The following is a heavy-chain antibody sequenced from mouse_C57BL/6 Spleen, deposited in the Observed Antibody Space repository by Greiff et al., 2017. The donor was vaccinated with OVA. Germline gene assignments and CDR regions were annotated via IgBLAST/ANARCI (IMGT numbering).Heavy chain of an antibody. J-gene: IGHJ4*01. V-gene: IGHV5-9*01. CDR2: ISGGGGNT. CDR1: GFTFSSYT. D-gene: IGHD4-1*01. Sequence: EVNVVESGGGLVKPGGSLKLSCAASGFTFSSYTMSWVRQTPEKRLEWVATISGGGGNTYYPDSVKGRFTISRDNAKNTLYLQMSSLRSEDTALYYCARHWDGYAMDYWGQGTSVTVSS. CDR3: ARHWDGYAMDY.